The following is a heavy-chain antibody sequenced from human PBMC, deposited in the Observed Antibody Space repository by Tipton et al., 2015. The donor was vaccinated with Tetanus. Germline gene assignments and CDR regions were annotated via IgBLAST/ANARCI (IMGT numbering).Heavy chain of an antibody. D-gene: IGHD3-10*01. CDR3: ARGYHYGSGSYYNPPFFGY. J-gene: IGHJ4*02. CDR2: IYSGGST. Sequence: SLRLSCAASGFTVSSNYMSWVRQAPGKGLEWVSVIYSGGSTYYADSVKGRFTISRDNSKNTLYLQMNSLRAEDTAVYYCARGYHYGSGSYYNPPFFGYWGQGTLVTVSS. CDR1: GFTVSSNY. V-gene: IGHV3-53*01.